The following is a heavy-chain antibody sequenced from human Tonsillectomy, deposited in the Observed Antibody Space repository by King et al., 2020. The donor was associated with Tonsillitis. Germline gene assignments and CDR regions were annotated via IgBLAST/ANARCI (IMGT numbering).Heavy chain of an antibody. CDR3: AKDKPTFGGVIGCFDY. V-gene: IGHV3-23*04. D-gene: IGHD3-16*02. CDR2: ISGSGGST. J-gene: IGHJ4*02. Sequence: VQLVESGGGLVQPGGSLRLSCAASGFTFSSYAMSWVRQAPGKGLEWVSAISGSGGSTYYADSVNGRFTISRDNSKNTLYLQMNSLRAEDTAVYYCAKDKPTFGGVIGCFDYWGQGTLVTVSS. CDR1: GFTFSSYA.